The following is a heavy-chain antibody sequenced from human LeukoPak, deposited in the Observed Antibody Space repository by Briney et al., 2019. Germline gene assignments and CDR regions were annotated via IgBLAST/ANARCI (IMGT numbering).Heavy chain of an antibody. CDR2: ISWNSGSI. CDR3: AKDHQPNYDILTGPLDY. Sequence: PGGSLRLSCAASGFTFDDYAMHWVRQAPGKGLEWVSGISWNSGSIGYADSVKGRFTISRDNAKNSLYLQMNSLRAEDTALYYCAKDHQPNYDILTGPLDYWGQGTLVTVSS. J-gene: IGHJ4*02. V-gene: IGHV3-9*01. D-gene: IGHD3-9*01. CDR1: GFTFDDYA.